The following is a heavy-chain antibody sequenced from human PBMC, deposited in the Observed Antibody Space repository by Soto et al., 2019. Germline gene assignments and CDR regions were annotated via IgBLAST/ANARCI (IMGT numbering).Heavy chain of an antibody. CDR1: GGSISSYY. CDR3: ARQGATFVDWFDP. Sequence: PSETLSLTCTVSGGSISSYYWSWIRQPPGKGLEWIGYIYYSGSTNYNPSLKSRVTISVDTSKNQFSLKLSSVTAADTAVYYCARQGATFVDWFDPWGQGTLVTSPQ. CDR2: IYYSGST. V-gene: IGHV4-59*08. D-gene: IGHD1-26*01. J-gene: IGHJ5*02.